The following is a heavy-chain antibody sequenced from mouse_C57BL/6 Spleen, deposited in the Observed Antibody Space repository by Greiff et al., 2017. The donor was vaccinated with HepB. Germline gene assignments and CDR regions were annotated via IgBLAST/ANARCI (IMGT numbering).Heavy chain of an antibody. CDR2: IRSKSNNYAT. D-gene: IGHD2-3*01. V-gene: IGHV10-1*01. CDR3: GRHAYDDPFAY. Sequence: EVKLQESGGGLVQPKGSLKLSCAASGFSFNTYAMNWVRQAPGKGLEWVARIRSKSNNYATYYADSVKDRFTISRDDSESMLYLQMNNFKTEDTALYYCGRHAYDDPFAYWGQGTLVTVSA. CDR1: GFSFNTYA. J-gene: IGHJ3*01.